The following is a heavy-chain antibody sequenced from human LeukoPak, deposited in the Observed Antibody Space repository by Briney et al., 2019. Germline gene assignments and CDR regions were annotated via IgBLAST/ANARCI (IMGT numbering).Heavy chain of an antibody. D-gene: IGHD3-10*01. V-gene: IGHV1-18*01. CDR3: ARGGYYGSGSFPDY. CDR2: ISAYNGDT. J-gene: IGHJ4*02. Sequence: ASVKVSFTASGYRFSSFGINWMRQAPGQGLEWMGWISAYNGDTNYAQKLQGRVTMTTDTSTSTAYMDLRSLRSDDTAVYYCARGGYYGSGSFPDYWGQGTLVTVSS. CDR1: GYRFSSFG.